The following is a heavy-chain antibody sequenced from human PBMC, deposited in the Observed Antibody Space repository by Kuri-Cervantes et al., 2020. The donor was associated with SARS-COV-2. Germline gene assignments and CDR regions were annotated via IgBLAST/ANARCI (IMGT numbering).Heavy chain of an antibody. CDR2: IGDSSAYI. D-gene: IGHD3-10*01. CDR1: GFTFSSYS. Sequence: GGSLRLSCAASGFTFSSYSMNWVRQAPGEGLEWVSSIGDSSAYIHYADSVKGRFTISRDNAKNSLYLQMNSLRAEDTAVYYCARGPYHDSGSLLRHNGDYFDCWGQGTLVTVSS. V-gene: IGHV3-21*01. CDR3: ARGPYHDSGSLLRHNGDYFDC. J-gene: IGHJ4*02.